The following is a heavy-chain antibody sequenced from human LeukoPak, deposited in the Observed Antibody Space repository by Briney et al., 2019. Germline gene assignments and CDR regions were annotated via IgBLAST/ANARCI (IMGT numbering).Heavy chain of an antibody. CDR2: ISGGGGGT. J-gene: IGHJ4*02. D-gene: IGHD2-2*01. Sequence: GSLRLSCAASGFTFRSYDMSWVRQAPGEGLEWVSLISGGGGGTYYADSMKGRFTISRDNSKSTLYLQMNSLRAEDTAVYYCAKFNSRMGYCSSTSCYGGFDYWGQGTLVTVSS. CDR1: GFTFRSYD. CDR3: AKFNSRMGYCSSTSCYGGFDY. V-gene: IGHV3-23*01.